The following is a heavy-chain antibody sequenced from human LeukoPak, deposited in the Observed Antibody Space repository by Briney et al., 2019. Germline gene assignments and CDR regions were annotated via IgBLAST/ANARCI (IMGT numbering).Heavy chain of an antibody. Sequence: SETLSLTCAVYGGSFSGYYWSWIRQPPGKGLEWIGEINHSGSTNYNPSLKSRVTILVDTSKNQFSLKLSSVTAADTAVYYCARGRGYCSSTSCFGVYYYYGMDVWGQGTTVTVSS. V-gene: IGHV4-34*01. J-gene: IGHJ6*02. CDR2: INHSGST. D-gene: IGHD2-2*01. CDR3: ARGRGYCSSTSCFGVYYYYGMDV. CDR1: GGSFSGYY.